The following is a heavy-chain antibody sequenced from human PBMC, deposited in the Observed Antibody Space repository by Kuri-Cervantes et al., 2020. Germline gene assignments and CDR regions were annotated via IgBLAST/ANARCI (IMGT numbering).Heavy chain of an antibody. CDR1: GFTFDDYA. CDR2: ISWNSGSI. Sequence: GGSLRLSCAASGFTFDDYAMHWVRQAPGKGLEWVSGISWNSGSIGYADSVKGRFTISRDNAKNSLSLQMNSLRAEDTAVYYCARGHFWIHYPDYWSQGTLVTVSS. V-gene: IGHV3-9*01. CDR3: ARGHFWIHYPDY. J-gene: IGHJ4*02. D-gene: IGHD3-3*02.